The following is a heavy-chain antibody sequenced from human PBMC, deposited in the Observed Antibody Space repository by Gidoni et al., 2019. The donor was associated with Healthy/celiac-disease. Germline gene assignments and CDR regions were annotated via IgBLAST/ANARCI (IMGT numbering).Heavy chain of an antibody. Sequence: QVQLQQWGAGLLKPSETLSLTCAVYGGSFRGYYWSWIRQPPGKGLEWIGEINHSGSTNYNPSLKSRVTISVDTSKNQFSLKLSSVTAADTAVYYCARGPVREIAMAGTHFDYWGQGTLVTVSS. V-gene: IGHV4-34*01. J-gene: IGHJ4*02. D-gene: IGHD6-19*01. CDR3: ARGPVREIAMAGTHFDY. CDR2: INHSGST. CDR1: GGSFRGYY.